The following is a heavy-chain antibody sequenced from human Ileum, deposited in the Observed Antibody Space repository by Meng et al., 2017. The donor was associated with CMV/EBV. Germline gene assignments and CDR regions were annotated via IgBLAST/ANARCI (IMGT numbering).Heavy chain of an antibody. V-gene: IGHV4-39*07. CDR1: GGSVSSNTYY. CDR2: MYHSGST. J-gene: IGHJ4*02. D-gene: IGHD1-26*01. CDR3: ARIAWEVAAF. Sequence: QLQLQESGPGLVKPSETLSLTCSVTGGSVSSNTYYWAWIRQSPGEGLEWIGSMYHSGSTYHNPSLKSRVTISVDTSKNQFSLKLNSVTAADTAVYYCARIAWEVAAFWGQGTLVTVSS.